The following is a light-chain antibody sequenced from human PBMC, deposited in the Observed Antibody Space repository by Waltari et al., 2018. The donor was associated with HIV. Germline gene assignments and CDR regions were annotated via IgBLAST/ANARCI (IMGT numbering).Light chain of an antibody. Sequence: QSVMTQPPSASGTPGQSVTISCSGSSSNIGNNPVNWYQQLPGTAPKLLIYTNNQRPSGVPDRFSGSRSGTSASLAISGLQSEDEADYYCAAWDDSLSGVVCGGGTKLTVL. CDR3: AAWDDSLSGVV. CDR2: TNN. CDR1: SSNIGNNP. V-gene: IGLV1-44*01. J-gene: IGLJ2*01.